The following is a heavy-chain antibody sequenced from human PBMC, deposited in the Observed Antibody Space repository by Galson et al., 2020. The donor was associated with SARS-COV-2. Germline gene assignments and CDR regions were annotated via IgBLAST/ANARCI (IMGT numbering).Heavy chain of an antibody. J-gene: IGHJ4*02. V-gene: IGHV1-18*01. CDR1: GYTFTSYG. CDR2: ISAYNGNT. D-gene: IGHD3-3*01. CDR3: ARDLRSKAIFGIFDY. Sequence: ASVKVSCKASGYTFTSYGISWVRQAPGQGLEWMGWISAYNGNTNYAQKLQGRVTMTTDTSTSTAYMEPRSLRSDDTAVYYCARDLRSKAIFGIFDYWGQGTLVTVSS.